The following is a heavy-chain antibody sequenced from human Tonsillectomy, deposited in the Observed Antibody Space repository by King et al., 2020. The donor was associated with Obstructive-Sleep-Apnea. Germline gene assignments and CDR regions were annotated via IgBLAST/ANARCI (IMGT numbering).Heavy chain of an antibody. CDR1: GGSISTYY. CDR2: IYYSGSS. V-gene: IGHV4-59*01. CDR3: ARSPYGSGIIDYFDP. Sequence: LQLQESGPGLVKPSETLSLTCTVSGGSISTYYWSWLRQPPGKRLEWIGYIYYSGSSNYNPSLTRRVSISVDTSKNQFSLNLTPVTAADTAVYYCARSPYGSGIIDYFDPWGQGTLVTVSS. J-gene: IGHJ5*02. D-gene: IGHD3-10*01.